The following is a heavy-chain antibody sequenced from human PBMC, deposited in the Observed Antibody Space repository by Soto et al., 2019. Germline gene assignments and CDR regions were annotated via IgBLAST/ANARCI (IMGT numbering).Heavy chain of an antibody. J-gene: IGHJ4*02. CDR1: GYSFTDYW. V-gene: IGHV5-51*01. CDR3: ARQADYNILTGYFYYFDY. D-gene: IGHD3-9*01. CDR2: IYPGDSDA. Sequence: GESLKSSCKSSGYSFTDYWIGWVRQLPGKGLRWMGIIYPGDSDARYSPSFQGQGTISVDTSINTAFLRWNSLTASDTAMYYCARQADYNILTGYFYYFDYCGQGSLVTVSS.